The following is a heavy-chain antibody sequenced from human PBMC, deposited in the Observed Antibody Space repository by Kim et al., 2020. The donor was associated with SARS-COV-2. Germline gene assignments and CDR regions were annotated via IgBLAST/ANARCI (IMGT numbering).Heavy chain of an antibody. J-gene: IGHJ4*02. V-gene: IGHV3-33*05. CDR1: GFTFSSYG. Sequence: GGSLRLSCAASGFTFSSYGMHWVRQAPGKGLEWVAVISYDGSNKYYADSVKGRFTISRDNSKNTLYLQMNSLRAEDTAVYYCARIPYYDILTGQDYWGQGTLVTVSS. D-gene: IGHD3-9*01. CDR3: ARIPYYDILTGQDY. CDR2: ISYDGSNK.